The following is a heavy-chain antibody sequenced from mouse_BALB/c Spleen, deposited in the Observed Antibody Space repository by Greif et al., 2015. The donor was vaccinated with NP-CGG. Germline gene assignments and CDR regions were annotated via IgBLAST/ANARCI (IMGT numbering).Heavy chain of an antibody. V-gene: IGHV14-3*02. CDR3: ARSVTTDYAMDY. Sequence: VQLQQSGAELVKPGASVKLSCTASGFNIKDTYMHWVKQRPEQGLEWIGRIDPANGNTKYDPKFQGKATITADTSSNTAYLQLSSLTSEDTAVYYCARSVTTDYAMDYWGQGTSVTVSS. D-gene: IGHD1-1*01. J-gene: IGHJ4*01. CDR1: GFNIKDTY. CDR2: IDPANGNT.